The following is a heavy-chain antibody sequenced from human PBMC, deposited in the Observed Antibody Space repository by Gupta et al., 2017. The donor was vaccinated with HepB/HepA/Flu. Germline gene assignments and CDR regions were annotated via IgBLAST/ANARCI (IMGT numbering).Heavy chain of an antibody. CDR1: GGSISSYY. CDR3: AGRTVIPEENTAMVYFDY. Sequence: QVQLQESGPGLVKPSETLSLTCTVSGGSISSYYWSWIRQPPGKGLEWIGYIYYSGSTNYNPSLKSRVTISVDTSKNQFSLKLSSVTAADTAVYYCAGRTVIPEENTAMVYFDYWGQGTLVTVSS. D-gene: IGHD5-18*01. V-gene: IGHV4-59*01. CDR2: IYYSGST. J-gene: IGHJ4*02.